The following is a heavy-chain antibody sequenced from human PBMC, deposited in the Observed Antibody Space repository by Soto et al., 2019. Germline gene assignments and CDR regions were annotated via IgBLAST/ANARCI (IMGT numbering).Heavy chain of an antibody. D-gene: IGHD1-26*01. V-gene: IGHV1-2*02. CDR1: GYTFTGHY. CDR2: IGPESGAT. J-gene: IGHJ4*02. CDR3: GRGRSGQIVVFY. Sequence: ASVKVSCKASGYTFTGHYIHWVRQAPEQGPEWMGEIGPESGATRYAQRFQGRVTMTRDMSITTVYMELNNLSPDDTAVYYCGRGRSGQIVVFYWGQGTPVTSPQ.